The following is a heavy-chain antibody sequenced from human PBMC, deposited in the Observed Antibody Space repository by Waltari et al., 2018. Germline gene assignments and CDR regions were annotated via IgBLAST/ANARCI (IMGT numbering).Heavy chain of an antibody. J-gene: IGHJ4*02. CDR1: W. D-gene: IGHD2-2*01. CDR3: AGDRAIGLFFDY. CDR2: VHHSGKT. V-gene: IGHV4-4*02. Sequence: WWSWVRQSPEKGLEWIGQVHHSGKTHHNPSIQSRVTISVDSPKNQFSLTLKSVTAADTAVYYCAGDRAIGLFFDYWGRGTLVTVSS.